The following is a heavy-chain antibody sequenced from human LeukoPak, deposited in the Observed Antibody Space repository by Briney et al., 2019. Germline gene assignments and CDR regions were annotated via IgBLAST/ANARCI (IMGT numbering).Heavy chain of an antibody. CDR3: ARDRDYGGNHYAFDI. CDR2: INPNSGGT. V-gene: IGHV1-2*02. D-gene: IGHD4-23*01. CDR1: GYTFTGYY. Sequence: GASVTVSCKASGYTFTGYYMHWVRQAPGQGLEWMGWINPNSGGTNYAQKFQGRVTMTRDTSISTAYMELSRLRSDDTAVYYCARDRDYGGNHYAFDIWGQGTMVTVSS. J-gene: IGHJ3*02.